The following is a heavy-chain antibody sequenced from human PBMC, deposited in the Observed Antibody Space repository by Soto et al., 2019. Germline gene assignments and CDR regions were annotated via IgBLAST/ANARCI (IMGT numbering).Heavy chain of an antibody. V-gene: IGHV1-2*04. D-gene: IGHD3-10*01. J-gene: IGHJ6*03. CDR2: INPNSGGT. CDR3: ARGSYYGSGDYYYYMDV. Sequence: ASVKVSCKASGYTFTGYYMHWVRQAPGRGLEWMGWINPNSGGTNYAQKFQGWVTMTRDTSISTAYMELSRLRSDDTAVYYCARGSYYGSGDYYYYMDVWGKGTTVTVSS. CDR1: GYTFTGYY.